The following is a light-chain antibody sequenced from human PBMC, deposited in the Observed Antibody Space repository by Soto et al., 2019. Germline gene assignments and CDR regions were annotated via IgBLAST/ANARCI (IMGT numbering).Light chain of an antibody. Sequence: QSALTQPASVSGSPRQSITISCTGTSSDVGGYNYVSWYQQHPGKVPKLMIYDVSNRPSGVSNRFSGSKSGNTASLTISGLQAEDEVDYYCSSYTSSSTYVFGTGTKLTVL. V-gene: IGLV2-14*01. CDR2: DVS. J-gene: IGLJ1*01. CDR3: SSYTSSSTYV. CDR1: SSDVGGYNY.